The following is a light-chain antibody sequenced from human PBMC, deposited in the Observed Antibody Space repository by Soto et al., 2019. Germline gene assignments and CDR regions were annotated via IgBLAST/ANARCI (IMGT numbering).Light chain of an antibody. Sequence: EIVLTQSPGTLSLSPGESATLSCRASQSVDRNYLAWYQQRPGQAPRLLIYGASSRATGIPPRFSGSGSGTEFVLTISGLEAEDFAVYYCHQFASTPRPFGQGTKVETK. CDR3: HQFASTPRP. V-gene: IGKV3-20*01. J-gene: IGKJ1*01. CDR1: QSVDRNY. CDR2: GAS.